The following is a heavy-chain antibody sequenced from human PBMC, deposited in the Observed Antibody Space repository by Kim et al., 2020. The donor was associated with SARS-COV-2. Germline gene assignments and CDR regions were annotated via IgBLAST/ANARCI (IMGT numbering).Heavy chain of an antibody. J-gene: IGHJ6*02. CDR2: VSYDGSNK. V-gene: IGHV3-30*18. D-gene: IGHD3-10*01. CDR1: GFTFITYG. Sequence: GGSLRLSCAASGFTFITYGMHWVRQAPGKGLKWVAVVSYDGSNKYYVDSVKGRFTISRDNSENTLYLQMNSLRPEDTAVYYCAKAVLRGVNYYYYGMDVWGQGTTVTVSS. CDR3: AKAVLRGVNYYYYGMDV.